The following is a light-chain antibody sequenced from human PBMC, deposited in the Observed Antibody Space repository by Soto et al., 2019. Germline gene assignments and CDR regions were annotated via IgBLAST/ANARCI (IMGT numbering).Light chain of an antibody. V-gene: IGLV6-57*03. J-gene: IGLJ2*01. CDR1: SGSIASNY. CDR2: EDN. Sequence: NFTLTQPHSVSESPGKTVTISCTRSSGSIASNYVQWYQQRPGSAPTTVIYEDNQRPSGVPDRFSGSIDSSSNSASLTISGLKTEDEADYYCQSYDSSNPVVFGGGTQLTVL. CDR3: QSYDSSNPVV.